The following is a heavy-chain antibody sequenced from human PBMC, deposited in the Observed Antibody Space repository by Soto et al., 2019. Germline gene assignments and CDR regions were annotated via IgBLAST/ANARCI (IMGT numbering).Heavy chain of an antibody. CDR3: ARGALRFGEFTGMDV. CDR2: IYYSGST. V-gene: IGHV4-31*03. CDR1: GGSISSGGYY. D-gene: IGHD3-10*01. Sequence: QVQLQESGPGLVKPSQTLSLTCTVSGGSISSGGYYWSWIRQHPGKGLEWIGHIYYSGSTYYNPSLKSRLTISVDTSKNQFSLKLSSVTAADTAVYSCARGALRFGEFTGMDVWGQGTTVTVS. J-gene: IGHJ6*02.